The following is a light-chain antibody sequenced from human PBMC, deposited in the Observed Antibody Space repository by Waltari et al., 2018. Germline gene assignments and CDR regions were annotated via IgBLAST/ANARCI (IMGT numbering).Light chain of an antibody. CDR2: ASS. CDR3: QQYNKWPPT. Sequence: EVLLTQSPVTLSVSPGEPVTLSCRASESVNSDLAWYYQKPGQAPRLLMYASSARATGVPVRFTGSGFDTDFTLTISSLQSEDLGIYHCQQYNKWPPTFGGGTKVEIK. J-gene: IGKJ4*01. V-gene: IGKV3-15*01. CDR1: ESVNSD.